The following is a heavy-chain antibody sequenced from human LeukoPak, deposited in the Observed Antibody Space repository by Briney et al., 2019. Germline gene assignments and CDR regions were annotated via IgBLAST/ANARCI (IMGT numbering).Heavy chain of an antibody. V-gene: IGHV1-69*05. CDR3: VREGYYSSGSGDEKAFDH. CDR2: IIPIFGTA. CDR1: GGTFSSYA. D-gene: IGHD3-10*01. J-gene: IGHJ5*02. Sequence: SVKVSCKASGGTFSSYAISWVRQAPGQGLEWMGGIIPIFGTANYAQKFQGRLTITMDTSTSTVYMDLSSLGSEDTAIYFCVREGYYSSGSGDEKAFDHWAQGTLVTVSS.